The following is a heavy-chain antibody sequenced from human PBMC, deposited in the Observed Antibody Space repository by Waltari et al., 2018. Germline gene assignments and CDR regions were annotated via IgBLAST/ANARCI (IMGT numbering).Heavy chain of an antibody. D-gene: IGHD1-26*01. Sequence: VQLVQSGAEATTPEASVQVSCQASGYTFHDYYIYWGRQAPGQGLEWVGYINPKTGGTAFAQKFRGRVTMTSDTSISTADMELSGLTSDDTAVYYCARDGIGGAHLDYWGQGTLVTVSS. V-gene: IGHV1-2*02. CDR3: ARDGIGGAHLDY. J-gene: IGHJ4*02. CDR2: INPKTGGT. CDR1: GYTFHDYY.